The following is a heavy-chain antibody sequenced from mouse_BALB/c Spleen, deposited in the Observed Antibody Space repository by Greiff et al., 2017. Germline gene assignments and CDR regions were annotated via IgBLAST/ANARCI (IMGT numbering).Heavy chain of an antibody. D-gene: IGHD2-1*01. CDR1: GFSLTSYG. CDR3: ARDRYYGNYEFAY. V-gene: IGHV2-9*02. CDR2: IWAGGST. Sequence: VNVVESGPGLVAPSQSLSITCTVSGFSLTSYGVHWVRQPPGKGLEWLGVIWAGGSTNYNSALMSRLSISKDNSKSQVFLKMNSLQTDDTAMYYCARDRYYGNYEFAYWGQGTLVTVSA. J-gene: IGHJ3*01.